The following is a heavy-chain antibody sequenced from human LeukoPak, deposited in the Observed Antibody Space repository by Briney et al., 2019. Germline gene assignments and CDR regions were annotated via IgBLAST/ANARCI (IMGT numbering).Heavy chain of an antibody. CDR1: GYTFPSYY. CDR2: INPRGGST. D-gene: IGHD4-17*01. CDR3: ARDGVYGDYLGY. Sequence: ASVKVSCKASGYTFPSYYMHWVRQAPGQGLEWMGIINPRGGSTSYAQKFQGRVTMTRDTSTSTVYMELSSLRSEDTAVYYCARDGVYGDYLGYWGQGTLVTVSS. J-gene: IGHJ4*02. V-gene: IGHV1-46*01.